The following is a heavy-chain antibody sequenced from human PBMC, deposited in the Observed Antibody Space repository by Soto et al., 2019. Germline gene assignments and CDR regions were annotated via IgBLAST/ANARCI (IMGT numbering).Heavy chain of an antibody. Sequence: SETLSLTCAVSCYSISSGYYWGWIRQPPGKGLEWIGSIYHSGSTYYNPSLKSRVTISVDTSKNQFSLKLSSVTAADTAVYYCARDKPRDSSGRPFDYWGQGTLVTVSS. D-gene: IGHD3-22*01. CDR2: IYHSGST. J-gene: IGHJ4*02. CDR1: CYSISSGYY. V-gene: IGHV4-38-2*02. CDR3: ARDKPRDSSGRPFDY.